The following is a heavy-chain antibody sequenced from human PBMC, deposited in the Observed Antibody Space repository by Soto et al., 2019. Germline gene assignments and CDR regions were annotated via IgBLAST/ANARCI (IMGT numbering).Heavy chain of an antibody. CDR1: GFTFSSYA. J-gene: IGHJ3*02. D-gene: IGHD6-19*01. CDR2: ISYDGSDK. V-gene: IGHV3-30-3*01. Sequence: QVQLVESGGGVVQPGRSLRLSCAASGFTFSSYAMHWVRQAPGQGLEWVAVISYDGSDKYYADSVKGRVTSSRDNSKNTLYLQINSLRAEDTAVYYCATDTGGWLDAFDIWGQGTMVTVSS. CDR3: ATDTGGWLDAFDI.